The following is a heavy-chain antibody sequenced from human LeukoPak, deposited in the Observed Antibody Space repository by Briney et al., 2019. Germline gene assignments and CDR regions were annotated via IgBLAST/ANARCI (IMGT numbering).Heavy chain of an antibody. CDR1: GYTFTGNN. CDR2: INPNSGGT. J-gene: IGHJ5*02. CDR3: ARAEVYNGYSSSWYWFDP. D-gene: IGHD6-13*01. Sequence: ASVKVSCKASGYTFTGNNMHWVRQAPGQGLEWMGSINPNSGGTDYAQKFQGRVTMTRDTSISTAYMELSRLRSDDTAVYYCARAEVYNGYSSSWYWFDPWGQGTLVAVSS. V-gene: IGHV1-2*02.